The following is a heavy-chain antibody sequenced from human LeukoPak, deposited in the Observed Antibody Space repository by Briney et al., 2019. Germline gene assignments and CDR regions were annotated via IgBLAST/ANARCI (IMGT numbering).Heavy chain of an antibody. CDR2: IYYSGST. D-gene: IGHD6-19*01. Sequence: SETLSLTRTVSGGSVNGYYWSWIRQPPGKGLEWIGYIYYSGSTNYNPSLKSRVTISIDTSKNQFSLKLSSVTAADTAVYYCARDSSGWYFFDYWGQGTLVSVSS. V-gene: IGHV4-59*02. CDR3: ARDSSGWYFFDY. CDR1: GGSVNGYY. J-gene: IGHJ4*02.